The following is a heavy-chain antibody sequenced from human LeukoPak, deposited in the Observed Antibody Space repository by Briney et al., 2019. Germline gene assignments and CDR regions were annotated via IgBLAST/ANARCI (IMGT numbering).Heavy chain of an antibody. J-gene: IGHJ4*02. CDR3: ATGSSSTWYYFDY. CDR2: IYHSGST. D-gene: IGHD6-13*01. V-gene: IGHV4-59*01. CDR1: GDSISSYY. Sequence: SETLSLTCTVSGDSISSYYWSWIRQPPGKGLEWIGYIYHSGSTNYNPSLKSRVTISADTSKDQFSLKLASVTAADTAVYYCATGSSSTWYYFDYWGQGTLVTVYS.